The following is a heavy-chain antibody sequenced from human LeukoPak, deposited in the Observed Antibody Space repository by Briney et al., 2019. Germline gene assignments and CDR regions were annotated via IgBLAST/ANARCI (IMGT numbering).Heavy chain of an antibody. D-gene: IGHD3-10*01. Sequence: ASVKVSCKASGYTFTKYGITWVRQAPGQGLEWMGWISGHNGNANYAQNIQGRVTMTTDTSTSTAYMELRSLLSDDTAVYYCARGSLWLGENSDWFDPWGQGTLVTVSS. V-gene: IGHV1-18*01. CDR3: ARGSLWLGENSDWFDP. J-gene: IGHJ5*02. CDR2: ISGHNGNA. CDR1: GYTFTKYG.